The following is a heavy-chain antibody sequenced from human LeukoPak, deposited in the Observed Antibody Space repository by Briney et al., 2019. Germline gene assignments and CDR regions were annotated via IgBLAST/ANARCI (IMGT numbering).Heavy chain of an antibody. J-gene: IGHJ4*02. CDR3: ARGSFAGYCSSTSCYIFDS. V-gene: IGHV1-69*05. CDR2: IIPIFGTA. CDR1: GGSFSNYA. D-gene: IGHD2-2*02. Sequence: ASVKVSCKASGGSFSNYAISWVRQAPGQGLEWMGGIIPIFGTANYAQKFQGRVTITTDESTSTAYMELSSLRSEDTAVYYCARGSFAGYCSSTSCYIFDSWGQGTLVTVSS.